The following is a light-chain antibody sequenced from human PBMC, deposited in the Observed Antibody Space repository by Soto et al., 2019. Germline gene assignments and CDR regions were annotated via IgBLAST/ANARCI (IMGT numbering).Light chain of an antibody. V-gene: IGKV3-15*01. CDR2: GAS. Sequence: EIVMRQSPATLSVAPGERATLSCRASQSVSSNLAWYQQKPGQAPRLLIYGASTRATGIPAWFSGSGSGTEFTLTISSLQSEDFAVYYCQQYNNWRTFGQGTKVDIK. CDR3: QQYNNWRT. CDR1: QSVSSN. J-gene: IGKJ1*01.